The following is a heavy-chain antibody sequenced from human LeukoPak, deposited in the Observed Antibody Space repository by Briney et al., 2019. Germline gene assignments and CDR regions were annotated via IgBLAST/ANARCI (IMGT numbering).Heavy chain of an antibody. CDR3: ARQLDGYNPIFYFDY. CDR2: ISPGDSDT. D-gene: IGHD5-24*01. J-gene: IGHJ4*02. CDR1: GYSFTSYW. V-gene: IGHV5-51*01. Sequence: GESLKISCKASGYSFTSYWIGWVRQMPGKGLEWMGIISPGDSDTRYSLSFQGQVTISADKSISTAYLQWSGLKASDTAMYYCARQLDGYNPIFYFDYWGQGTLVTVSS.